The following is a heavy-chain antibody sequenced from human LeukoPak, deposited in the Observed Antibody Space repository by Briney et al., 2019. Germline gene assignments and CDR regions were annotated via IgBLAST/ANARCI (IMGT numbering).Heavy chain of an antibody. CDR2: ISSSGSTI. D-gene: IGHD3-22*01. CDR1: GFTFSDYY. Sequence: GGSLRLSCAASGFTFSDYYMSWIRQAPGKGLEWVSYISSSGSTIYYADSVKGRFTISRDNAKNSLYLQMNSLRAEDTAVYYCARRYYYDSSGYSQRYYYYYMDVWGKGTTVTISS. CDR3: ARRYYYDSSGYSQRYYYYYMDV. V-gene: IGHV3-11*01. J-gene: IGHJ6*03.